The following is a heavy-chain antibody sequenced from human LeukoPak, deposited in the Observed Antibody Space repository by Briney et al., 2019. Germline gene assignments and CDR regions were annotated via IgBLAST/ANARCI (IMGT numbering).Heavy chain of an antibody. Sequence: GGSLRLSCTASGFSGRTHLMSWVRPAPGRGLEWVAKIRPDGGERYYGDSLKGRFTISRDNDKNTLYLQMNFLRADDAAIYYCTRQGDWNFEFWGQGTLVTVSS. V-gene: IGHV3-7*03. CDR1: GFSGRTHL. CDR2: IRPDGGER. D-gene: IGHD3/OR15-3a*01. CDR3: TRQGDWNFEF. J-gene: IGHJ4*02.